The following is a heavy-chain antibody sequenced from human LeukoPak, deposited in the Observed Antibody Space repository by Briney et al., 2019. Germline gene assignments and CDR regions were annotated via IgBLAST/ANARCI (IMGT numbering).Heavy chain of an antibody. J-gene: IGHJ4*02. CDR2: IYYSGST. D-gene: IGHD6-13*01. V-gene: IGHV4-61*01. CDR3: ARESPDSSFDY. Sequence: SETLFLTCTVSGGSVSSGSYYWSWIRQPPGKGLEWIGYIYYSGSTNYNPSLKSRVTISVDTSKNQFSLKLSSVTAADTAVYYCARESPDSSFDYWGQGTLVTVSS. CDR1: GGSVSSGSYY.